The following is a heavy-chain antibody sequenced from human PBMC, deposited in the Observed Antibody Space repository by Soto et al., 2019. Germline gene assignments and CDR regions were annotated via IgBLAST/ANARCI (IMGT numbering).Heavy chain of an antibody. CDR3: ARDSAGDPITTYGMDV. CDR2: IIPIFGTA. J-gene: IGHJ6*02. V-gene: IGHV1-69*13. D-gene: IGHD4-17*01. CDR1: GGTFSSYA. Sequence: SVKVSCKASGGTFSSYAISWVRQAPGQGLEWMGGIIPIFGTANYAQKFQGRVTITADESTSTAYMELSSVTAADTAVYYCARDSAGDPITTYGMDVWGQGTTVTVSS.